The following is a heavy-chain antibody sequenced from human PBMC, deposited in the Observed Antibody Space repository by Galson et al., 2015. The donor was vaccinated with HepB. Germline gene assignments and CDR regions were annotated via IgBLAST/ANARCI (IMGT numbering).Heavy chain of an antibody. D-gene: IGHD3-16*01. CDR2: IKSKANNYAT. Sequence: SLRLSCAASGFTFSGSAMYWVRQASGKGLEWVGLIKSKANNYATTYAASVKGRFTISRDDSENTAYLQMNSLKTEDTAVYYCVKEGAWFGGDWFDPWGQGTLVIVS. CDR3: VKEGAWFGGDWFDP. J-gene: IGHJ5*02. V-gene: IGHV3-73*01. CDR1: GFTFSGSA.